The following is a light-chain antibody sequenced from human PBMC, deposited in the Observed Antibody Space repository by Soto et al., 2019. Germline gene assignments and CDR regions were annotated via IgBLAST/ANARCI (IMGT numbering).Light chain of an antibody. CDR2: LGS. J-gene: IGKJ1*01. CDR1: QSLLDSNGYNC. Sequence: DIVMTQSPLSLPVTPGEPASISCRSSQSLLDSNGYNCLEWYLQKPGQSPQLLIYLGSNRASGVPDRFSGSGSDTDFTLKISRVEAEDFGVYYCMQSLQTPLTFGQGTKVEIK. V-gene: IGKV2-28*01. CDR3: MQSLQTPLT.